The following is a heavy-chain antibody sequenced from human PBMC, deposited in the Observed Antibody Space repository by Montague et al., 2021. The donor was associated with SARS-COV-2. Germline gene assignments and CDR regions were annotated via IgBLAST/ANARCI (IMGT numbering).Heavy chain of an antibody. D-gene: IGHD6-19*01. Sequence: SETLSLTCTLSGGSFSTTRNYWNWIRQPPGKGLEWIGTTYYTETTYYNPAPISGTTYYSPSLKSRATISVATSRNQVFLNLRSVTATDTAVYYCSKGGGMGVSDSWGQGTLVTVSS. J-gene: IGHJ4*02. V-gene: IGHV4-39*01. CDR1: GGSFSTTRNY. CDR2: TYYTETTYYNPAPISGTT. CDR3: SKGGGMGVSDS.